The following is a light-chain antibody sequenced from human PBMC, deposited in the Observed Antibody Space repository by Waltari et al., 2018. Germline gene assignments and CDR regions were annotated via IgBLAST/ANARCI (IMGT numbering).Light chain of an antibody. CDR2: KAN. Sequence: QTVATQEPSLSVSPGGTVTHTCALSSGSLASPSYACWYQQSPGQTPLTLVYKANIRYSGVPDRFSGSVLGNKAVLIITGAQAEDESTYYCLLYMGSGIWVFGGGTKLTVL. CDR3: LLYMGSGIWV. CDR1: SGSLASPSY. J-gene: IGLJ3*02. V-gene: IGLV8-61*01.